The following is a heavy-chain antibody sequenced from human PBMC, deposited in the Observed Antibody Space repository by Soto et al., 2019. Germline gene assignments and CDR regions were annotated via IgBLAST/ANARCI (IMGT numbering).Heavy chain of an antibody. V-gene: IGHV3-21*01. CDR3: ARDHARGSTSYTQGYFDY. CDR2: ISSGGSFT. Sequence: EVQLVELGGGLVEPGGSLRLSCAASGFTFSSYAMNWVRQAPGKGLEWVSSISSGGSFTYYADSVKGRFTISRDNAKNSLYLQLNSLSAEDTAVYSCARDHARGSTSYTQGYFDYWGQGTLVPSP. D-gene: IGHD2-2*01. CDR1: GFTFSSYA. J-gene: IGHJ4*02.